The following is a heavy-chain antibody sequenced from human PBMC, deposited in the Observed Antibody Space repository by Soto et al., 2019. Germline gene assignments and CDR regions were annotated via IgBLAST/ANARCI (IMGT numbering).Heavy chain of an antibody. Sequence: PGGSLRLSXAASGFTFSSYSMNWVRQAPGKGLEWVSSISSSSSYIYYADSVKGRFTISRDNAKNSLYLQMNSLRAEDTAVYYCARARTVTTYYFDYWGQGTLVTVSS. J-gene: IGHJ4*02. CDR2: ISSSSSYI. CDR3: ARARTVTTYYFDY. V-gene: IGHV3-21*01. CDR1: GFTFSSYS. D-gene: IGHD4-4*01.